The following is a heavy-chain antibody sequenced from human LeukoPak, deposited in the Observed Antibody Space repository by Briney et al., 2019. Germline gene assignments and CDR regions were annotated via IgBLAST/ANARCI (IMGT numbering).Heavy chain of an antibody. CDR3: ASILGSYYSRAIDY. J-gene: IGHJ4*02. D-gene: IGHD1-26*01. V-gene: IGHV3-11*03. CDR2: ISSSSSYT. CDR1: GFTFSSYA. Sequence: GGSLRLSCAASGFTFSSYAMSWIRQAPGKGLEWVSYISSSSSYTNYADSVKGRFTISRDNAKNSLYLQMNSLRAEDTAVYYCASILGSYYSRAIDYWGQGTLVTVSS.